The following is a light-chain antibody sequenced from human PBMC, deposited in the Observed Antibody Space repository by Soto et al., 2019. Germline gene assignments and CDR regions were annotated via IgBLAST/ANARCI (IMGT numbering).Light chain of an antibody. V-gene: IGLV2-14*01. J-gene: IGLJ3*02. CDR2: EVS. CDR1: SSDVGGYNY. CDR3: RSYTSSSTRV. Sequence: QSALTQPASVSGSPGQSITISCTGTSSDVGGYNYVSWYQQHPGKAPKLMIYEVSNRPSGVSNRFSGSKSGNTASLTISGLHAEDDAYYYCRSYTSSSTRVFGGGTKLTVL.